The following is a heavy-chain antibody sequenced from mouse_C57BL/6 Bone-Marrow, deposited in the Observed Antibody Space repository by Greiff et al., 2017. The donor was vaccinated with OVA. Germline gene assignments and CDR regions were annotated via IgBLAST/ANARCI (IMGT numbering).Heavy chain of an antibody. CDR2: IWSGGST. V-gene: IGHV2-2*01. Sequence: VKLMESGPGLVQPSQSLSITCTVSGFSLTSYGVHWVRQSPGRGLEWLGVIWSGGSTDYNAAFISRLSISKDNSKSQVFFKMNSLQADDTARYYCARYSDGGFAYWGQGTLVTVSA. CDR3: ARYSDGGFAY. CDR1: GFSLTSYG. J-gene: IGHJ3*01. D-gene: IGHD2-3*01.